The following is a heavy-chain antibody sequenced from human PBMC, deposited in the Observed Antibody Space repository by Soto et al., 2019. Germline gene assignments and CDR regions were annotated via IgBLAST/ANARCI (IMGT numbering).Heavy chain of an antibody. J-gene: IGHJ4*02. CDR3: ARGSVSNWPHDY. Sequence: GASVKVSCKASGYTFTAYAMHWVRQAPGQRLEWMGWINPGNGNTKYSHKFQGRVTITRDTSANTAYMELSSLRSEDTAIYYCARGSVSNWPHDYWGQGTLVTVSS. V-gene: IGHV1-3*01. CDR1: GYTFTAYA. CDR2: INPGNGNT. D-gene: IGHD3-3*01.